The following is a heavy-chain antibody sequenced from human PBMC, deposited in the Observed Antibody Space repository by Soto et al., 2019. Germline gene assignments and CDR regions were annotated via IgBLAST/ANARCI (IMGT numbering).Heavy chain of an antibody. Sequence: QVELVQSGVEVKKPGASVKVSCKASGYTFTNHGLSWVRQAPGQGLEWMGWISASNGDTNYAQKFLGRVTVTTDTSTITGYMELRSLTSEDTAVYYCAIMVRGSKIDCYYYMDVWGQGTTGSVCS. V-gene: IGHV1-18*04. J-gene: IGHJ6*03. CDR2: ISASNGDT. CDR3: AIMVRGSKIDCYYYMDV. D-gene: IGHD3-10*01. CDR1: GYTFTNHG.